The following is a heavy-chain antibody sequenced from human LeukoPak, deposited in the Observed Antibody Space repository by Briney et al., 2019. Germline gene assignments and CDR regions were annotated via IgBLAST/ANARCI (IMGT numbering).Heavy chain of an antibody. CDR3: ASSLGGYSYGYPLGY. V-gene: IGHV4-30-2*01. J-gene: IGHJ4*02. CDR2: IYHSGST. Sequence: SQTLSLTCAVSGGSISSGGYSWSWIRQPPGKGLEWIGYIYHSGSTYYNPSLKSRVTISVDRSKNQFSLKLSSVTAADTAVYYCASSLGGYSYGYPLGYWGQGTLVTVSS. CDR1: GGSISSGGYS. D-gene: IGHD5-18*01.